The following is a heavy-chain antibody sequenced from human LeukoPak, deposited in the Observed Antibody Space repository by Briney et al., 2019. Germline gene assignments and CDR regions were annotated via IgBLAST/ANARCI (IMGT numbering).Heavy chain of an antibody. Sequence: SETLSLTCTVSGGSFSTYYWSWIRQPPGKGVEWIGYIYYSGTTYYNPSLKSRVTISVDTSKNQFTLKLSSGTAADTAVYFCARKPIFASGRHWYYFDYWGQGTLVTVSS. CDR1: GGSFSTYY. CDR2: IYYSGTT. D-gene: IGHD3-10*01. CDR3: ARKPIFASGRHWYYFDY. J-gene: IGHJ4*02. V-gene: IGHV4-59*08.